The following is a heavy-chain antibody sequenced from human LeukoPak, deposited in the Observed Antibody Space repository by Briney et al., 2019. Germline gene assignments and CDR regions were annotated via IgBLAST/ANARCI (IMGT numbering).Heavy chain of an antibody. D-gene: IGHD6-19*01. J-gene: IGHJ4*02. CDR3: ARHGTRSSGWPPFDY. CDR2: IDPSDSYT. Sequence: GESLKISCKGSGYNFINYWIGWVRQMPGKGLEWMGRIDPSDSYTNYSPSFQGHVTISADKSISTAYLQWSSLMASDTAMYYCARHGTRSSGWPPFDYWGQGTLVTVSS. CDR1: GYNFINYW. V-gene: IGHV5-10-1*01.